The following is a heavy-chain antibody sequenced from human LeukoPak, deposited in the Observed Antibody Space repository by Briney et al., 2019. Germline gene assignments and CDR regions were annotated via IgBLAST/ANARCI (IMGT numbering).Heavy chain of an antibody. V-gene: IGHV3-30*02. CDR2: IRYDGSNK. CDR1: GFTFSSYG. J-gene: IGHJ4*02. Sequence: PGGSLRLSCAASGFTFSSYGMHWVRQAPGKGLEWMAFIRYDGSNKYYADSVKGRFTISRDNSKNTLYLQMNSLRAEDTAVYYCAKDRYYYDSSGYVDYWGQGTLVTVSS. D-gene: IGHD3-22*01. CDR3: AKDRYYYDSSGYVDY.